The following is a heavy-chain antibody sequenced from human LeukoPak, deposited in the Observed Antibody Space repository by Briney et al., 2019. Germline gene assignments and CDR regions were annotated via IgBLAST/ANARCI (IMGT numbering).Heavy chain of an antibody. V-gene: IGHV3-48*03. CDR2: ISSSGSTI. Sequence: GGSLRLSCAASGFTFSSYEMNWVRQAPGKGLEWVSYISSSGSTIYYADSVKGRFTISRDNAKNTLYLQMNSLRAEDTAVYYCAKYVSAKGPPYALDVWGQGTTVTVSS. CDR1: GFTFSSYE. CDR3: AKYVSAKGPPYALDV. J-gene: IGHJ6*02. D-gene: IGHD2/OR15-2a*01.